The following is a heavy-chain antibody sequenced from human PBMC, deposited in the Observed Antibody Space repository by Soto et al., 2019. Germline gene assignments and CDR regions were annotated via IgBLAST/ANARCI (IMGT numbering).Heavy chain of an antibody. D-gene: IGHD3-10*01. V-gene: IGHV3-33*01. J-gene: IGHJ6*02. CDR2: IWYDGSIK. CDR1: GFSLSTSG. Sequence: QVQLVESGGGVVQPGRSLKLSCAASGFSLSTSGMHWVRQAPGKGLEWLAVIWYDGSIKNYADFVKGRFTISRDNSKDTVYLQMNSLTAEDMAVYFCVRGVGNYYHGMDVWGQGTTVTVSS. CDR3: VRGVGNYYHGMDV.